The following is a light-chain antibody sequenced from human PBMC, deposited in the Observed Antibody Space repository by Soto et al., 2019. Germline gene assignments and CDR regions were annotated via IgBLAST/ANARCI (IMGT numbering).Light chain of an antibody. CDR2: EVT. V-gene: IGLV2-14*01. CDR1: SFDVDDYNS. Sequence: QSALTPPASVSGSPGQSITISCTGTSFDVDDYNSVSWYQQPPGKAPKLIIYEVTNRPSGVSNRFSGSNSDNTASLTISGLQAEHEADYYCSLYTSSSTPPYAFGTQTKVTV. CDR3: SLYTSSSTPPYA. J-gene: IGLJ1*01.